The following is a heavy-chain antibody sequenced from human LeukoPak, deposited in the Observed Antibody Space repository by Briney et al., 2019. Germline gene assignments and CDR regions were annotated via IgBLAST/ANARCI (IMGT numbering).Heavy chain of an antibody. J-gene: IGHJ4*02. CDR1: GFTFSSYS. V-gene: IGHV3-21*04. D-gene: IGHD2-2*01. CDR2: ISSSSSYI. Sequence: GGSLRLSCAASGFTFSSYSMNWVRQAPGKGLEWVSSISSSSSYIYYADSVKGRFTISRDNAKNSLYLQMNSLRAEDTAVYYCAKDLGYCSSTSCSWDYWGQGALVTVSS. CDR3: AKDLGYCSSTSCSWDY.